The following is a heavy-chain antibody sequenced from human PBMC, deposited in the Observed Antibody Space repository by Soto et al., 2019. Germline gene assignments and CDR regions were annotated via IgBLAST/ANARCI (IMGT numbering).Heavy chain of an antibody. V-gene: IGHV3-48*01. CDR2: ITGISNTI. CDR1: GFSFRSYS. CDR3: ARAPTLITNFDY. D-gene: IGHD3-22*01. Sequence: PGGSLRLPCEASGFSFRSYSMSWVRQAPGKGLEWISYITGISNTIYYADSVKGRFTISRDNSKNTLYLQMNSLRAEDTAVYYCARAPTLITNFDYWGQGTLVTVSS. J-gene: IGHJ4*02.